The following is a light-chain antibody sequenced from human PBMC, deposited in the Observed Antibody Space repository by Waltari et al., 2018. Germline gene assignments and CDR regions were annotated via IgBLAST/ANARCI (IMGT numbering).Light chain of an antibody. J-gene: IGLJ1*01. CDR1: SLRSYY. CDR3: HSRDSSGNHPGV. V-gene: IGLV3-19*01. Sequence: SSELTQDPAVSVALGQTVRITCQGDSLRSYYASWYQQKPGHAPVLVIYGKNNRPSGIPDRFSGSSSGNTASLTITGAQAEDEADYYCHSRDSSGNHPGVFGTGTKVTVL. CDR2: GKN.